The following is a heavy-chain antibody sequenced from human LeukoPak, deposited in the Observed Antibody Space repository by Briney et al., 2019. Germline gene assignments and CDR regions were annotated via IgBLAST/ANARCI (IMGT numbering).Heavy chain of an antibody. CDR2: ISGSGGST. Sequence: GGSLRLSCAASGFTFSSYAMSWVRQAPGQGLEWVSAISGSGGSTYYADSVKGRFTISRDNSKNTLYLQMNSLRAEDTAVYYCAKAHLYQYGMDVWGQGTTVTVSS. CDR1: GFTFSSYA. J-gene: IGHJ6*02. V-gene: IGHV3-23*01. D-gene: IGHD2-2*01. CDR3: AKAHLYQYGMDV.